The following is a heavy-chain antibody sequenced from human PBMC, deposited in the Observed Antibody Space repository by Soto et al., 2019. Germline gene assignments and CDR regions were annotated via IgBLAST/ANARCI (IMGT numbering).Heavy chain of an antibody. D-gene: IGHD4-17*01. J-gene: IGHJ6*02. CDR1: GLTFSSHA. Sequence: EVQLLESGGGLVQPGGSLRLSCAASGLTFSSHAMSWVRQAPGKGLQWVSAISGSGGVTYYADSVKGRFTISRDNSKNTRYLQMNSLRAEVTAVYYCAKNITVTTPRCRIDVCGQGTTVTVSS. V-gene: IGHV3-23*01. CDR2: ISGSGGVT. CDR3: AKNITVTTPRCRIDV.